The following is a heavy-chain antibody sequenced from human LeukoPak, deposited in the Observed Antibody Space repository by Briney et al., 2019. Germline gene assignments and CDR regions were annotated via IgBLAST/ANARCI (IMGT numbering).Heavy chain of an antibody. Sequence: ASVKVSCKASGYTLTSYSIHWVRQAPGQGLEWMGIINPSGASAMYAQKFQGRVTMTWDMSTATVFLDLSSLRFDDTAVYYCARGHGSGSTNWFDPWGQGTLVTVSS. CDR2: INPSGASA. J-gene: IGHJ5*02. CDR1: GYTLTSYS. V-gene: IGHV1-46*01. D-gene: IGHD3-10*01. CDR3: ARGHGSGSTNWFDP.